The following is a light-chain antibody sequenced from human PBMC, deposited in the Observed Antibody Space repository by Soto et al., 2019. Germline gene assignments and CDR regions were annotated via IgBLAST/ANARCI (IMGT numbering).Light chain of an antibody. CDR1: QTIRSD. J-gene: IGKJ2*01. V-gene: IGKV1-39*01. Sequence: DIQMTQSPSSLSASVGDRVTITCRASQTIRSDLSWYQQNAGKAPKLLIYSASTLQSGVPSSFSGSGSGTEFTLTISSLRSEDFATYYCLQTYSSPPYTFGQGTKVDI. CDR2: SAS. CDR3: LQTYSSPPYT.